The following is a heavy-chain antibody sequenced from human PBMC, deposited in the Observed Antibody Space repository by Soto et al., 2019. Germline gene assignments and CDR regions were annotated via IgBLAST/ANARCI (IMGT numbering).Heavy chain of an antibody. CDR3: ARGPTYYDFWSGYYSRGTDAFDI. CDR1: GGSISSGGYY. Sequence: SETLSLTCTVSGGSISSGGYYWSWIRQHPGKGLEWIGYIYYSGSTYYNPSLKGRVTISVDTSKNQFSLKLSSVTAADTAVYYCARGPTYYDFWSGYYSRGTDAFDIWGQGTMVTVSS. CDR2: IYYSGST. D-gene: IGHD3-3*01. J-gene: IGHJ3*02. V-gene: IGHV4-31*03.